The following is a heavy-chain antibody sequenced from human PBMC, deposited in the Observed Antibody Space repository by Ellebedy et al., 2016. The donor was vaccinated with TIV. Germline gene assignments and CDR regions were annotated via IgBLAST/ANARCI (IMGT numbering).Heavy chain of an antibody. CDR1: GITFSNTW. J-gene: IGHJ3*02. CDR3: AREVPAGPGAFDI. Sequence: GGSLRLXCAVSGITFSNTWMSWVRQAPGKGLEWVANIKQDGSEAYYVDSVKGRFTISRDNAKNLLYLQMSGLRGEDTAVYYCAREVPAGPGAFDIWGQGTLVTVSS. D-gene: IGHD2-2*01. V-gene: IGHV3-7*01. CDR2: IKQDGSEA.